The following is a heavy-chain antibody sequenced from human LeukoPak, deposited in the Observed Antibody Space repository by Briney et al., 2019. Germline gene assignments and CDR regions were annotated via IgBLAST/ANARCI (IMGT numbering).Heavy chain of an antibody. J-gene: IGHJ4*02. Sequence: SETLSLTCTVSGGSISSSYYYWGWIRQPPGKELEWTGSIYYSGSTYYNPSLKSRVTISVDTSKNQFSLKLSSVTAADTAVYYCATIPLEYGTATHFDYWGQGTLVTVSS. V-gene: IGHV4-39*07. D-gene: IGHD6-6*01. CDR1: GGSISSSYYY. CDR3: ATIPLEYGTATHFDY. CDR2: IYYSGST.